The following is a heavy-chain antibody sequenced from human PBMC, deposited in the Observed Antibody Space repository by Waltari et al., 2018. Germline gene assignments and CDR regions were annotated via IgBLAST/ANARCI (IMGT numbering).Heavy chain of an antibody. CDR3: ARGGPRQQLTSADY. J-gene: IGHJ4*02. D-gene: IGHD6-13*01. V-gene: IGHV4-39*07. CDR1: GGSIRSSSYY. Sequence: QLQLQESGPGLVKPSETLSLTCTVSGGSIRSSSYYWGWIRQPPGKGLEWIGSIYYSGSTYYNPSLKSRVTISVDTSKNQFSLKLSSVTAADTAVYYCARGGPRQQLTSADYWGQGTLVTVSS. CDR2: IYYSGST.